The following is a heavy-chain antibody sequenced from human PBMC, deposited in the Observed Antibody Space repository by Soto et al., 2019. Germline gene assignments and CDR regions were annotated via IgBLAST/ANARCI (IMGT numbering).Heavy chain of an antibody. Sequence: GGSLRLSCAASGFTVSSNYMSWVRQAPGKGLEWVSVIYSGGSTYYADSVKGRFAISGDNSKNTLYLQMNSLRAEDTAVYYCARDFVMATIGNSVGYYYGMDVWGQGTTVTVSS. CDR1: GFTVSSNY. D-gene: IGHD5-12*01. CDR2: IYSGGST. J-gene: IGHJ6*02. CDR3: ARDFVMATIGNSVGYYYGMDV. V-gene: IGHV3-53*01.